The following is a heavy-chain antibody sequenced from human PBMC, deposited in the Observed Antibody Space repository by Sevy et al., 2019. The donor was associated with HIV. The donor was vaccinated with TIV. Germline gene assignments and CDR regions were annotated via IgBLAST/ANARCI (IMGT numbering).Heavy chain of an antibody. CDR3: ARGHTMVRGEGVAFDI. J-gene: IGHJ3*02. V-gene: IGHV4-61*01. CDR1: GGSVSSGSYY. Sequence: SETLSLTCTVSGGSVSSGSYYWSWIRQPPGKGLEWIGYIYYSGSTNYNPSLKSRVTISVDTSKNQFSLKLSSVTAAETAVYYCARGHTMVRGEGVAFDIWDQGTMVTVSS. CDR2: IYYSGST. D-gene: IGHD3-10*01.